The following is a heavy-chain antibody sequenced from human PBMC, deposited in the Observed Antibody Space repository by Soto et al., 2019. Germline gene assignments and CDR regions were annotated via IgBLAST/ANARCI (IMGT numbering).Heavy chain of an antibody. V-gene: IGHV4-4*02. D-gene: IGHD3-10*01. Sequence: QVQLQESGPGLVKPSGTLSLTCAVSSGSISSSNWWSWVRQPPGKGLEWIGEIYHSGSTNYNPSLKSRVTISVDKCKNQFSLKLSSVTAADTAVYYCARVVGGGDYYGSGSSSYYYMDVWGKGTTVTVSS. CDR3: ARVVGGGDYYGSGSSSYYYMDV. J-gene: IGHJ6*03. CDR1: SGSISSSNW. CDR2: IYHSGST.